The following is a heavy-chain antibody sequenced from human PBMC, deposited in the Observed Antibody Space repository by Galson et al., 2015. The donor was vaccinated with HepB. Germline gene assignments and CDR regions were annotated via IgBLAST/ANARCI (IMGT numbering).Heavy chain of an antibody. V-gene: IGHV3-7*03. Sequence: SLRLSCAASGFTFSSYWMSWVRQAPGKGLEWVANIKQDGSEKYYVDSVKGRFTISRDNAKNSLYLQMNSLRAEDTAVYYCAREKKVWFGEPGWFDPWGQGTLVTVSS. CDR2: IKQDGSEK. CDR1: GFTFSSYW. CDR3: AREKKVWFGEPGWFDP. J-gene: IGHJ5*02. D-gene: IGHD3-10*01.